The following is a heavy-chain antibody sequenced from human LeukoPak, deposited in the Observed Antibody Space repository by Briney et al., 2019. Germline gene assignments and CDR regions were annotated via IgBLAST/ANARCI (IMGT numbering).Heavy chain of an antibody. J-gene: IGHJ4*02. CDR1: GFTLSKHW. CDR2: ISSSSSYI. Sequence: PGGSLRLSCAASGFTLSKHWMNWVRQAPGKGLEWVSSISSSSSYIYYADSVKGRFTISRDNAKNSLYLQMNSLRAEDTAVYYCARDQSGSYINYWGQGTLVTVSS. CDR3: ARDQSGSYINY. V-gene: IGHV3-21*01. D-gene: IGHD1-26*01.